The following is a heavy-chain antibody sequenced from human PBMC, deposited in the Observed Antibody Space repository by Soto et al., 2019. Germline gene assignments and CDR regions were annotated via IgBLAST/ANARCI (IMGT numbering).Heavy chain of an antibody. CDR1: GFRFSNYA. V-gene: IGHV3-23*01. CDR2: ISGRGDST. CDR3: ATRDYYDSRNFYYYYFDY. D-gene: IGHD3-22*01. J-gene: IGHJ4*02. Sequence: GALRLSCAASGFRFSNYAMSWVRQAPGKGLEWVSGISGRGDSTYYADSVKGRFTISRDNSKNTLYLQMNSLRAEDTAVYYCATRDYYDSRNFYYYYFDYWGRGTLVTVSS.